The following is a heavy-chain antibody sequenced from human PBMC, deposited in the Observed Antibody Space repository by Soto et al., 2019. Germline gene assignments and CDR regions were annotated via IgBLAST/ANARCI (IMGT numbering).Heavy chain of an antibody. CDR2: IIPFFGTA. V-gene: IGHV1-69*13. Sequence: GASVKVSCKASGGTFSTFGINWVRQAPGQGLEWMGGIIPFFGTARYSQKFEDRITITADESTNTVYMDLRSLTSEDTAIYYCAKSAPMDAGDKYYYDFWGQGALVTVSS. CDR3: AKSAPMDAGDKYYYDF. J-gene: IGHJ4*02. D-gene: IGHD4-17*01. CDR1: GGTFSTFG.